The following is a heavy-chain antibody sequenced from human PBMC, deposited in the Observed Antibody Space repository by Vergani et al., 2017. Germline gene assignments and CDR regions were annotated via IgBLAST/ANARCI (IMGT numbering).Heavy chain of an antibody. D-gene: IGHD6-13*01. CDR1: GFTFSSYA. Sequence: EVQLLESGGGLVQPGGFLRLSCAASGFTFSSYAMSWVRQAPGKGLEWVSAISVSGGSTYYADSVKGRFTIARDNSKNTLYLQMNSLRGEDTAVYYCAKDAGWGSSWKGAYWSQGTLVTVSS. J-gene: IGHJ4*02. CDR3: AKDAGWGSSWKGAY. V-gene: IGHV3-23*01. CDR2: ISVSGGST.